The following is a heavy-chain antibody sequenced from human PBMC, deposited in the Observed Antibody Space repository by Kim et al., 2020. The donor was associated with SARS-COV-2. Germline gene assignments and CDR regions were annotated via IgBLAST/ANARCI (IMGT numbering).Heavy chain of an antibody. Sequence: SETLSLTCTVSGGSISSSSYYWGWIRQPPGKGLEWIGSIYYSGSTYYNPSLKSRVTISVDTSKNQFSLKLSSVTAADTAVYYCARRGRVGIVVVPAGFDYWGQGTLVTVSS. D-gene: IGHD2-2*03. CDR2: IYYSGST. J-gene: IGHJ4*02. CDR1: GGSISSSSYY. V-gene: IGHV4-39*01. CDR3: ARRGRVGIVVVPAGFDY.